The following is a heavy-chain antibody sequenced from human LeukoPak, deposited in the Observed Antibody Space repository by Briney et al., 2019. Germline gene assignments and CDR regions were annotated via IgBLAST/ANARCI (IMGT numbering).Heavy chain of an antibody. D-gene: IGHD2-2*01. CDR2: ISHSGYDI. CDR1: GFAFGRYS. Sequence: GGSLRLSCIASGFAFGRYSMNWVRQAPGKGLEWVSSISHSGYDIYYADAVKGRFTISRDNAKNSLSLQMNNLRVEDTAVYYCANHFACGSTTCPSFDDWGQGTLVTVSS. J-gene: IGHJ4*02. V-gene: IGHV3-21*01. CDR3: ANHFACGSTTCPSFDD.